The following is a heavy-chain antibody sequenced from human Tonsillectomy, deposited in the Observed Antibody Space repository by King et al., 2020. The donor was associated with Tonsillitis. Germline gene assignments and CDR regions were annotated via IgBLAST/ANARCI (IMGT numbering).Heavy chain of an antibody. CDR2: INPNSGDT. D-gene: IGHD4-17*01. CDR3: ARGNSEYGDYVFDY. CDR1: GYTFTDCY. J-gene: IGHJ4*02. V-gene: IGHV1-2*02. Sequence: QLVQSGAEVKKPGASVKVSCKASGYTFTDCYIHWVRQAPGQGLEWMGWINPNSGDTNNAQNFQGRVTMTRDTSISTAYMELSRLRGDEAAVYFCARGNSEYGDYVFDYWGQGPLVTVSA.